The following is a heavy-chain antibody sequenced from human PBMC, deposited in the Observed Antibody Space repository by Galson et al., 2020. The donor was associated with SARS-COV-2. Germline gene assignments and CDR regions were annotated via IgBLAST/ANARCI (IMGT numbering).Heavy chain of an antibody. J-gene: IGHJ6*02. V-gene: IGHV3-23*01. CDR3: AWTSSWYVFGDYYGMDV. CDR1: GFTFSSYA. D-gene: IGHD6-13*01. CDR2: ISGSGGST. Sequence: GESLKISCAGSGFTFSSYAMNWVRQAPGKGLEWVSAISGSGGSTYYADSVKGRFTISRDNSKNTLYLQMNSLRAEDTAVYYCAWTSSWYVFGDYYGMDVWGQGTTVTVSS.